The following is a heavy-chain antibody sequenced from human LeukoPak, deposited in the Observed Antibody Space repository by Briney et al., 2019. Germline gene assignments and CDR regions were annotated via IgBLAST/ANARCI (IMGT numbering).Heavy chain of an antibody. J-gene: IGHJ5*02. CDR3: ARDRVGSYYYGSGTYYISSGWFDP. CDR2: TYYRSKWYN. CDR1: VDSVSSNSAA. V-gene: IGHV6-1*01. Sequence: QTLSLTFAISVDSVSSNSAAWNWIRHSPSRGLEGLGRTYYRSKWYNDYAISVKSRITINPDTSKNQFSLQLNSVTPEDTAVYYCARDRVGSYYYGSGTYYISSGWFDPWGQGTLVTVSS. D-gene: IGHD3-10*01.